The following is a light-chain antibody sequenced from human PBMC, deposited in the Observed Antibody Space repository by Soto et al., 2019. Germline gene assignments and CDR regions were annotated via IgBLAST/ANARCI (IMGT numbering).Light chain of an antibody. CDR1: SSNIGSNY. CDR2: RYS. Sequence: QSVLTQPPSASGTPGQRVTISCSGSSSNIGSNYVYWYQQLPGTAPKLLIYRYSQRPSGVPDRFSGSKSGTSASLAISGLRSEDEADFYCAAWDDSLSGRVFGTGTKVTVL. J-gene: IGLJ1*01. CDR3: AAWDDSLSGRV. V-gene: IGLV1-47*01.